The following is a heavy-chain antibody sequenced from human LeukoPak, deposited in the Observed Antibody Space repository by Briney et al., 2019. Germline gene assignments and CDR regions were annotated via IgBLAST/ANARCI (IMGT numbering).Heavy chain of an antibody. J-gene: IGHJ3*02. CDR1: GGSISSYY. D-gene: IGHD1-26*01. CDR3: ARDRGRIVGATFAFDI. V-gene: IGHV4-59*01. Sequence: SETLSLTCTVSGGSISSYYWSWIRPPPGKGLEWIGYNYYSGSTNYDPSLKSRVTISVDTSKNQFSLKLSSVTAADTAVYYCARDRGRIVGATFAFDIWGQGTMVTVSS. CDR2: NYYSGST.